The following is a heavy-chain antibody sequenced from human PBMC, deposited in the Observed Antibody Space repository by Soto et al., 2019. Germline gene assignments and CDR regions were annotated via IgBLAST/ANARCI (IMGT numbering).Heavy chain of an antibody. CDR1: GYSIASGYY. V-gene: IGHV4-38-2*01. Sequence: PSETLSPTCAVSGYSIASGYYWAWIRQSPGKGLEWIGSIYHAGSVYYNPSLNSRFAVSLDTSKNHFSLKLTSVTAADTAVYYCARTFDYYGMDVWGQGTTVTVS. CDR3: ARTFDYYGMDV. J-gene: IGHJ6*02. CDR2: IYHAGSV.